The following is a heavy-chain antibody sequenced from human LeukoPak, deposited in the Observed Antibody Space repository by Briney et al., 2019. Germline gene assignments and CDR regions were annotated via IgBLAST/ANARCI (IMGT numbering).Heavy chain of an antibody. D-gene: IGHD3-22*01. CDR1: GGSISSGDYY. V-gene: IGHV4-30-4*01. Sequence: KPSQTLSLTCTVSGGSISSGDYYWSWVRQPPGKTLECIGYIYYSGSTYSNPSLRSRVTISVDTPNKQFSLKLSSVTAAGTAVYYCARDTGMGSGYHYFDLWGQGTLVTVSS. J-gene: IGHJ4*02. CDR2: IYYSGST. CDR3: ARDTGMGSGYHYFDL.